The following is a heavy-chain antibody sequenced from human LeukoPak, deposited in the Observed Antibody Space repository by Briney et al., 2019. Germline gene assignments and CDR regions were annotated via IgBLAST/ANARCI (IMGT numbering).Heavy chain of an antibody. CDR3: ASVHLRKGAFDI. V-gene: IGHV1-8*01. CDR2: MNPNSGNT. Sequence: ASVKVSCKASGYTFTSYDINWVRQATGQGLEWMGWMNPNSGNTGYAQKFQGRVTMTRNTSISTAYMELSSLRSEDTAVYYCASVHLRKGAFDIWGQGTMVTVSS. J-gene: IGHJ3*02. CDR1: GYTFTSYD.